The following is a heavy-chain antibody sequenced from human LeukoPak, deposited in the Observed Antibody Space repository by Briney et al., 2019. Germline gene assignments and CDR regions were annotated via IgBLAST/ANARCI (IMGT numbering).Heavy chain of an antibody. Sequence: ASVKVSCKASGYTFTGYYINWVRQAPGQGLEWMGWINPNSGGTNYAQKFQGRVTMTSDTSISTAYMELSSLRSDDTAVYYCARGPTVTTDYWGQRTLVTVSS. CDR1: GYTFTGYY. CDR3: ARGPTVTTDY. J-gene: IGHJ4*02. CDR2: INPNSGGT. V-gene: IGHV1-2*02. D-gene: IGHD4-17*01.